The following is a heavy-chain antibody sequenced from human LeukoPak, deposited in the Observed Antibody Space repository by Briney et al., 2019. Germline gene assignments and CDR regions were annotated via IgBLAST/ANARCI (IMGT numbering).Heavy chain of an antibody. CDR1: GGSISSGDYY. J-gene: IGHJ4*02. CDR3: ARVELGGSLEY. CDR2: IYYSGST. V-gene: IGHV4-30-4*01. Sequence: SETLSLTCTVSGGSISSGDYYWSWIRQPPGKGLEWIGYIYYSGSTYYNPSLKSRVTISVDTSKNQSSLRLSSVTAADTAVYYCARVELGGSLEYWGQGTLVTVSS. D-gene: IGHD1-26*01.